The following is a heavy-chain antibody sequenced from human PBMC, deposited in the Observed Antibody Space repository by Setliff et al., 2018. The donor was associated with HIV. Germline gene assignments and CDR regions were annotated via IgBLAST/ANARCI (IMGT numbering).Heavy chain of an antibody. V-gene: IGHV3-48*01. CDR1: GFTFSTYS. CDR2: ISSSSSSI. J-gene: IGHJ4*02. D-gene: IGHD2-2*01. CDR3: ATDSPSFY. Sequence: AGSSLRLSCAASGFTFSTYSLNWVRQAPGKGLEWISCISSSSSSIYYADSVKGRFTISRDNAKNSLYLQMKSLRAEDTALYYCATDSPSFYWGQGTLVTVSS.